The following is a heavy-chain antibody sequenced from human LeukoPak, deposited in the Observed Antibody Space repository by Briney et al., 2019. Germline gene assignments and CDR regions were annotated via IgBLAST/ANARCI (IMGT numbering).Heavy chain of an antibody. CDR1: GGSISSSSYY. CDR2: IYYSGST. D-gene: IGHD3-10*01. V-gene: IGHV4-39*07. CDR3: ATSMVRDLYYYYMDV. Sequence: PSETLSLTCTASGGSISSSSYYWGWIRQPPGKGLEWIGSIYYSGSTYYNPSLKSRVTISVDTSKNQFSLKLSSVTAADTAVYYCATSMVRDLYYYYMDVWGKGTTVTVSS. J-gene: IGHJ6*03.